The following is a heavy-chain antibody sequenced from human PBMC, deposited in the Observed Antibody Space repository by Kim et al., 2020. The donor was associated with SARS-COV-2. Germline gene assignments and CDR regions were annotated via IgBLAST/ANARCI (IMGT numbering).Heavy chain of an antibody. CDR1: GGSISSYY. J-gene: IGHJ4*02. Sequence: SETLSLTCTVSGGSISSYYWSWIRQPPGKGLERIGYIYYSGSTNYNPSLKSRVTISVDTSKNQFSLKLSSVTAADTAVYYCARAAFRVTTGYDYWGQGTLVTVSS. CDR2: IYYSGST. D-gene: IGHD4-17*01. V-gene: IGHV4-59*13. CDR3: ARAAFRVTTGYDY.